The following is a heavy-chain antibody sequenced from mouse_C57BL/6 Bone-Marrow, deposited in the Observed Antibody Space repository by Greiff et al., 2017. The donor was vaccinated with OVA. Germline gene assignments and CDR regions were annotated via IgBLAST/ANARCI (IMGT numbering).Heavy chain of an antibody. CDR2: INPNNGGT. CDR1: GYTFTDYY. J-gene: IGHJ2*01. V-gene: IGHV1-26*01. Sequence: VQLQQSGPELVKPGASVKISCKASGYTFTDYYMNWVKQSHGKSLEWIGDINPNNGGTSYNQKFKGKATLTVDKSSSTAYMELRSLTSEDSAVYYCARANGVYFDYWGQGTTLTVSS. CDR3: ARANGVYFDY.